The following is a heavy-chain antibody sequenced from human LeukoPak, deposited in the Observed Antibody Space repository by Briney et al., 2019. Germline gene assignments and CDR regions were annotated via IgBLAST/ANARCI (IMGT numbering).Heavy chain of an antibody. J-gene: IGHJ4*02. CDR2: INQDGSKK. CDR1: RFTFSNYW. D-gene: IGHD1-26*01. CDR3: AKWGPHCVGDYCPALDS. Sequence: GGSLRLSCVVSRFTFSNYWMSWVRQAPGKGLEWVANINQDGSKKVYADSMKGRFTISRDNAKESLYLQLNSLRADDPAVYYCAKWGPHCVGDYCPALDSWGQGTLVTVSS. V-gene: IGHV3-7*01.